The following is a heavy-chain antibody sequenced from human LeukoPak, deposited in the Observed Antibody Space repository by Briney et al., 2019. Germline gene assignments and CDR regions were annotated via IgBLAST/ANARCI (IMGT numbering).Heavy chain of an antibody. CDR3: AREQEGSSGWYNWFDP. Sequence: PSETLSLTCSVPDRSNSSSLWSWIRQPPGKGLEWSGYIYYSGSTNYNPSLKSRVTISVDTPKTQSSVKLSSVTAADTAVYYCAREQEGSSGWYNWFDPWGQGTLVTISS. CDR1: DRSNSSSL. J-gene: IGHJ5*02. D-gene: IGHD6-19*01. V-gene: IGHV4-59*01. CDR2: IYYSGST.